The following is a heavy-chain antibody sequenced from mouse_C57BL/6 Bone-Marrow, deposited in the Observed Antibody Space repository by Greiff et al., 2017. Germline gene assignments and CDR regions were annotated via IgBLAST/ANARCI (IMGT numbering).Heavy chain of an antibody. CDR3: ARSTIVTTRWYFDV. D-gene: IGHD2-5*01. V-gene: IGHV1-64*01. CDR2: IHPNSGST. J-gene: IGHJ1*03. Sequence: QVQLQQPGAELVKPGASVKLSCKASGYTFTSYWMHWVKQRPGQGLEWIGMIHPNSGSTNYNEKFKSKATLTVDKSSSTAYMQLSSLTSEDSAVYYCARSTIVTTRWYFDVWGTGTTVTVSS. CDR1: GYTFTSYW.